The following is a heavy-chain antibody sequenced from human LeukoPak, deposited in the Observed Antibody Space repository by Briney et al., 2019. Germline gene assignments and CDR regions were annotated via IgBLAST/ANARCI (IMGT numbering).Heavy chain of an antibody. J-gene: IGHJ4*02. CDR1: GFTFSNYD. Sequence: GGSLRLSCAASGFTFSNYDMNWVRQAPGKGLESVSSISSRSSYIYYADSMKGRFTISRDNAKNSLYLQMNSLRAEDTAVYYCAREERHHPYSSSWSLDYWGQGTLVTVSS. CDR3: AREERHHPYSSSWSLDY. CDR2: ISSRSSYI. V-gene: IGHV3-21*01. D-gene: IGHD6-13*01.